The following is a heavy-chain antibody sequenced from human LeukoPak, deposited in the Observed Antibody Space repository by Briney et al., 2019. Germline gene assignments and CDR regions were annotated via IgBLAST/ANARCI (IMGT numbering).Heavy chain of an antibody. V-gene: IGHV3-33*01. CDR1: GFIFSHYG. Sequence: GGSLRLSCVASGFIFSHYGMHWVRQAPGKGLEWEAVIWSDGTNRFYADSVKGRFTISRDNSQNTVSLEMSSLRVDDTAIYYCARDAQRGFDYSNSLKYWGHGTLVTVSS. D-gene: IGHD4-11*01. J-gene: IGHJ4*01. CDR2: IWSDGTNR. CDR3: ARDAQRGFDYSNSLKY.